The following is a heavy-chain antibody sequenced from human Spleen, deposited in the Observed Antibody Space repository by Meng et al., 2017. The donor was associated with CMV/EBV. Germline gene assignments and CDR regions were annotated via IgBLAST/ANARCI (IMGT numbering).Heavy chain of an antibody. CDR1: GFMFDDYD. V-gene: IGHV3-9*01. CDR3: VRDESPMGSGGPTRYFQH. J-gene: IGHJ1*01. D-gene: IGHD1-26*01. Sequence: SLKISCAASGFMFDDYDMHWVRQATGKGLERVSGITWNSGRIAYADSVKGRFTISRDNAKNSVHLQMNSLRADDSAVYYCVRDESPMGSGGPTRYFQHWGQGTLVTVSS. CDR2: ITWNSGRI.